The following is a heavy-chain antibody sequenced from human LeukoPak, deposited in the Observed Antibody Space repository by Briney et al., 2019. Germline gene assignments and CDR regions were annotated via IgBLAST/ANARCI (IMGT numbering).Heavy chain of an antibody. V-gene: IGHV3-23*01. CDR3: AKAEGATLYYYGVDV. Sequence: PGGSLRLSCVAPEFTFSNYAMNWVRQAPGKGLEWVSTISSGGGDTYIADSVKGGLTISRDNSKYTLYLQMNRLRADDTAVYYCAKAEGATLYYYGVDVWGQGTTVTVSS. CDR1: EFTFSNYA. CDR2: ISSGGGDT. J-gene: IGHJ6*02.